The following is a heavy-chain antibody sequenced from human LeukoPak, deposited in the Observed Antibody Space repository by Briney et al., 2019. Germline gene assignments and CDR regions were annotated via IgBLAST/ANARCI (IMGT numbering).Heavy chain of an antibody. Sequence: PSQTLSLTCTVSGGSISSDNYYWSWIRQPPGKGLEWIGYISYRGITYYNPSLKSRVTLSVETSANQFSLKLNSVTAADTAVYYCARDTIDYCSTTNCYYFDNWGQGTLVTVSS. V-gene: IGHV4-30-4*08. CDR2: ISYRGIT. CDR1: GGSISSDNYY. CDR3: ARDTIDYCSTTNCYYFDN. J-gene: IGHJ4*02. D-gene: IGHD2-2*01.